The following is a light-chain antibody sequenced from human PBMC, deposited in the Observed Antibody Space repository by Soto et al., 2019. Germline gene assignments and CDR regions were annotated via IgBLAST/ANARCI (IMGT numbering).Light chain of an antibody. V-gene: IGKV3-15*01. J-gene: IGKJ4*01. CDR1: QSVSVN. Sequence: EIVMTQSPATLSVSPGERATLSCRASQSVSVNLAWYQQKPGQPPRLLIYGASTRATGIPARFSGSGSRTEFTLTINSLQSEDFAVYYCEQDNNWPPLTFGGGTKVEIK. CDR2: GAS. CDR3: EQDNNWPPLT.